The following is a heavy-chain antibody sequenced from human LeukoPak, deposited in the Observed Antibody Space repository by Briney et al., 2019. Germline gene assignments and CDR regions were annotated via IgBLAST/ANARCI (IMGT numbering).Heavy chain of an antibody. D-gene: IGHD1-26*01. CDR1: GGSITSYF. CDR3: ARAALGATHFDY. Sequence: SGTLSLTCTVSGGSITSYFWSWIRQPAGKGLEWIGRISTIGITNYNPSLKSRVTMSIDTSKKQFSLKLSSLTAADTAVYFCARAALGATHFDYWGQGTLVTVSS. CDR2: ISTIGIT. V-gene: IGHV4-4*07. J-gene: IGHJ4*02.